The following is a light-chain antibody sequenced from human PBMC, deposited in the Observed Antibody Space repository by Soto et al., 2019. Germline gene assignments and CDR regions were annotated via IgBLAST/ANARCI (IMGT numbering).Light chain of an antibody. CDR1: SRDIGVYTF. J-gene: IGLJ3*02. Sequence: QSALTQPASVSGSPGQSITISCAGTSRDIGVYTFVFWYQQHPGKAPKLVIHDVSNRPSGVSNHFSASKSGNTASLTISGFQAEDEADYYCSSYTTSHTWVFGGGTKLTVL. CDR3: SSYTTSHTWV. V-gene: IGLV2-14*01. CDR2: DVS.